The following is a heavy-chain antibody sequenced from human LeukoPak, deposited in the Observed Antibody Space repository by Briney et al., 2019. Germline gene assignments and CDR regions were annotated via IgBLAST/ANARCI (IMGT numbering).Heavy chain of an antibody. D-gene: IGHD3-22*01. CDR1: GGSISSGGYY. J-gene: IGHJ4*02. CDR3: ARSFSPNYYDLLDY. Sequence: SQTLSLTCTVSGGSISSGGYYWSWIRQHPGKGLEWIGYIYYSGSTYYNPSLKSRVTISVDTSKNQFSLKLSSVTAADTAMYYCARSFSPNYYDLLDYWGQGTLVTVSS. CDR2: IYYSGST. V-gene: IGHV4-31*03.